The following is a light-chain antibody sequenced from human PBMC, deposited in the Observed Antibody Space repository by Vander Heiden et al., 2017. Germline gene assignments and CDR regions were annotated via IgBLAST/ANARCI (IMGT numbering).Light chain of an antibody. J-gene: IGKJ1*01. CDR2: KAS. CDR1: QSISSW. CDR3: QQDYSYSLT. Sequence: RVTITCRASQSISSWLAWYQQKPGKAPKLLIYKASSLESGVPSRFSGSGSGTEFTLTISSLQPDDFATYYCQQDYSYSLTFGQGTKVEIK. V-gene: IGKV1-5*03.